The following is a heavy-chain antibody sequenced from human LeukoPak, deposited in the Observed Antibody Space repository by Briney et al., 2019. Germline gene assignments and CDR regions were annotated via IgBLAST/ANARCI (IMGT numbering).Heavy chain of an antibody. CDR1: GYTFTSYV. Sequence: GASVKVSCKASGYTFTSYVINWVRQATGQGLEWMGWMNPNSGNTGYAQKFQGRVTMTRNTSISTAYMELSSLRSEDTAVYYCARPDYGDYAHFQHWGQGTLVTVSS. CDR2: MNPNSGNT. V-gene: IGHV1-8*01. CDR3: ARPDYGDYAHFQH. D-gene: IGHD4-17*01. J-gene: IGHJ1*01.